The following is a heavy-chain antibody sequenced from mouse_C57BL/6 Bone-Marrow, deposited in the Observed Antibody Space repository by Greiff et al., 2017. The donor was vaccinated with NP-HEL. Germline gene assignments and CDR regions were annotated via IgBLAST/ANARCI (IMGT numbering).Heavy chain of an antibody. V-gene: IGHV1-7*01. CDR1: GYTFTSYW. D-gene: IGHD1-1*01. J-gene: IGHJ4*01. CDR3: ARDYGSSYCAMDY. CDR2: INPSSGYT. Sequence: QVQLKESGAELAKPGASVKLSCKASGYTFTSYWMHWVKQRPGQGLEWIGYINPSSGYTKYNQKFKDKATLTADKSSSTAYMQLSSLTYEDSAVYYCARDYGSSYCAMDYWGQGTSVTVSS.